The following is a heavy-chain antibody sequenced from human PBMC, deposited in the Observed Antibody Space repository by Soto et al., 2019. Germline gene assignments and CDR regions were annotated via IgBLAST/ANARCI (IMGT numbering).Heavy chain of an antibody. V-gene: IGHV3-7*01. Sequence: ESGGGLVQPGGSLRLSCAASGFTFSSYWMSWVRQAPGKGLEWVANIKQDGNEESYVDSVKGRFTISRDNTKNSLFLQMNSLRAEDTAVYYCASWGFIVATNWYFDLWGRGTLVTV. J-gene: IGHJ2*01. CDR3: ASWGFIVATNWYFDL. CDR2: IKQDGNEE. D-gene: IGHD5-12*01. CDR1: GFTFSSYW.